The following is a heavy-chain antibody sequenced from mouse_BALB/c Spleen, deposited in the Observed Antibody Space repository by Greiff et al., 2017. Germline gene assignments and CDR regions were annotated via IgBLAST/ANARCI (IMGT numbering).Heavy chain of an antibody. V-gene: IGHV6-6*02. CDR2: IRLKSDNYAT. Sequence: DVKLVESGGGLVQPGGSMKLSCVASGFTFSSYWMSWVRQSPEKGLEWVAEIRLKSDNYATHYAESVKGKFTISRDDSKSRLYLQMNSLRAEDTGIYYCTTYYRPWFAYWGQGTLVTVSA. CDR3: TTYYRPWFAY. D-gene: IGHD2-14*01. CDR1: GFTFSSYW. J-gene: IGHJ3*01.